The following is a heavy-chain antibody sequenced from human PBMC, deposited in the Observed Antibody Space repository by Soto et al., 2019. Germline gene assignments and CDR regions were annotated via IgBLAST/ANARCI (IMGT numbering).Heavy chain of an antibody. CDR3: ARGGVALQRIDY. V-gene: IGHV1-69*13. D-gene: IGHD3-3*01. CDR1: GGTFSSYA. J-gene: IGHJ4*02. CDR2: IIPIFGTA. Sequence: GASVKVSCKASGGTFSSYAISWVRQAPGQGLEWMGGIIPIFGTANYAQKFQGRVTITADESTSTAYMELSSLRSEDTAVYYCARGGVALQRIDYWGQGTLVTVSS.